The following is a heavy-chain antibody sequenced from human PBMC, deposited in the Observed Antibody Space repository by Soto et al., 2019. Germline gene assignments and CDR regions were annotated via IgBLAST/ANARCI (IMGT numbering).Heavy chain of an antibody. CDR1: GVSFSGYY. V-gene: IGHV4-34*01. CDR2: INHSGST. D-gene: IGHD5-12*01. Sequence: SETLSLTCAVYGVSFSGYYWSWIRQPPGKGLEWIGEINHSGSTNYNPSLKSRVTISVDTSKNQFSLKLSSVTAADTAVYYCARASGWLRFEGELDYWGQGTLVTVSS. CDR3: ARASGWLRFEGELDY. J-gene: IGHJ4*02.